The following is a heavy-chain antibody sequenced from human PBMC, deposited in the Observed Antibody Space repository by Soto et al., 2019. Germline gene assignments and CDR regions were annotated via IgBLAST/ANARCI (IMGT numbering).Heavy chain of an antibody. V-gene: IGHV3-15*07. Sequence: GGSLRLSCAASGFTFSNAWMNWVRQAPGKGLEWVGRIKSKTDGGTTDYAAPVKGRFTISRDDSKNTLYLQMNSLKTEDTAVYYCTTASPGSQYYDFWSGYYDFEYWGQGTLVTVSS. D-gene: IGHD3-3*01. J-gene: IGHJ4*02. CDR1: GFTFSNAW. CDR2: IKSKTDGGTT. CDR3: TTASPGSQYYDFWSGYYDFEY.